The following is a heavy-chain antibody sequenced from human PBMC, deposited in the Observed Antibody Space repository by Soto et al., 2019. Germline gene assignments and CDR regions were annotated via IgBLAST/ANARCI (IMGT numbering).Heavy chain of an antibody. CDR2: ISSSSSYI. D-gene: IGHD2-15*01. CDR3: ARKVVVAATPYYFDY. V-gene: IGHV3-21*01. J-gene: IGHJ4*02. Sequence: EVQLVESGGGLVKPGGSLRLSCAASGFTFSSYSMNWVRQAPGKGLEWVSSISSSSSYIYYADSVKGRFTISRDNAKNSLYLQMNSLRGEDTAVYYCARKVVVAATPYYFDYWGQGTLVTVSS. CDR1: GFTFSSYS.